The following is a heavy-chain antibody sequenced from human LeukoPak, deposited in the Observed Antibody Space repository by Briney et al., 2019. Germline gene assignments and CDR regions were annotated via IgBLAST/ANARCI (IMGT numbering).Heavy chain of an antibody. Sequence: PGGSLRLSCAASGFTFSSYRMSWVRQAPGKGLEWVSNIKQDGSEKYYVDSVKGRFTISRENAKNSLYLQMNSLRAEDTAVYYCARVRCSSNSCFPDYWGQGTLVT. CDR1: GFTFSSYR. D-gene: IGHD2-2*01. CDR3: ARVRCSSNSCFPDY. J-gene: IGHJ4*02. V-gene: IGHV3-7*01. CDR2: IKQDGSEK.